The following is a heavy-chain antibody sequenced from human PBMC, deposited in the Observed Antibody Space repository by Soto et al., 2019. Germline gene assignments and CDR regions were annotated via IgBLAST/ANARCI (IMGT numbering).Heavy chain of an antibody. V-gene: IGHV1-3*01. Sequence: GASVKVSCKASGYTFTNYAMHWVRQAPGQRLEWMGWINAGNGNTKYSQKFQGRVTITRDTSASTAYMELSSLRSEDTAVYYCASSHIAVATYVIDVRGQGTTVTVSS. D-gene: IGHD6-13*01. CDR3: ASSHIAVATYVIDV. CDR2: INAGNGNT. CDR1: GYTFTNYA. J-gene: IGHJ6*02.